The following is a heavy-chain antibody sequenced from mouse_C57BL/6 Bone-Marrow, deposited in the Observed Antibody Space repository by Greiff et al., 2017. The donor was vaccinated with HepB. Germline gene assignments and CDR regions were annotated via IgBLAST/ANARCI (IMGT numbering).Heavy chain of an antibody. CDR3: AKNYHYSNYGFAY. J-gene: IGHJ3*01. V-gene: IGHV2-5*01. Sequence: VHLVESGPGLVQPSQSLSITCTVSGFSLTSYGVHWVRQSPGKGLEWLGVIWRGGSTDYNAAFMSRLSITKDNSKSQVFFKMNSLQADDTAIYYCAKNYHYSNYGFAYWGQGTLVTVSA. D-gene: IGHD2-5*01. CDR2: IWRGGST. CDR1: GFSLTSYG.